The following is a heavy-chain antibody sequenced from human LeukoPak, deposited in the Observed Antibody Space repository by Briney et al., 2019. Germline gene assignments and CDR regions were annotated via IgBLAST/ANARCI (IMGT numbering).Heavy chain of an antibody. J-gene: IGHJ4*02. V-gene: IGHV3-23*01. D-gene: IGHD6-13*01. CDR3: AALASGYSSPFDY. Sequence: GGSLRLSCAASGFTFSSYDMSWVRQAPGKGLEWVSFIRSDGGSTLYADSVKGRFTISRDNSKNTLYAEMTSLRAEDTAVYYCAALASGYSSPFDYWGQGTLVTVSS. CDR2: IRSDGGST. CDR1: GFTFSSYD.